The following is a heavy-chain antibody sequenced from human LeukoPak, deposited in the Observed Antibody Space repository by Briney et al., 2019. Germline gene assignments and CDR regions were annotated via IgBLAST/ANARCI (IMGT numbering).Heavy chain of an antibody. Sequence: PSETLSLTCSVSGATIRSYFWSWIRQSPGKGLEWIGYVYDNDISNFNPSLESRVTILVDRSKSQFSLKLRSVTAADTAVYYCARGLVLATDDAFDIWGPGTMVTVSS. CDR3: ARGLVLATDDAFDI. CDR1: GATIRSYF. D-gene: IGHD5-12*01. J-gene: IGHJ3*02. V-gene: IGHV4-59*01. CDR2: VYDNDIS.